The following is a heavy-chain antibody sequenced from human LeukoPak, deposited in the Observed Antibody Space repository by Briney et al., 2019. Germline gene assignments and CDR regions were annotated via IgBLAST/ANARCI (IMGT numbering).Heavy chain of an antibody. Sequence: WASVKVSCKASGYSFTSYYVHCVRQAPGQGLEWVGVINPSDGGTISAQKLQDRVALTRDTSTSTVYMEMSSLKSDDTAVYYCARGPLLGYDTNDSGFDIWGQGTLVTVSP. CDR1: GYSFTSYY. J-gene: IGHJ3*02. CDR2: INPSDGGT. V-gene: IGHV1-46*04. D-gene: IGHD3-22*01. CDR3: ARGPLLGYDTNDSGFDI.